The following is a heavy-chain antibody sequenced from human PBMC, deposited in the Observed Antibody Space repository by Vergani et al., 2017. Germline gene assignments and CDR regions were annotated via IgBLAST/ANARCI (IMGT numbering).Heavy chain of an antibody. CDR3: ARVVGDIVVVPAAIPDC. V-gene: IGHV3-7*03. D-gene: IGHD2-2*02. Sequence: EVQLVESGGGLVQPGGSLRLSCAASGFTFSSYWMSWVRQAPGKGLEWVANIKQDGSEKYYVDSVKGRFTISRDNAKNSLYLQMNSLRAEDTAVYYCARVVGDIVVVPAAIPDCWGQGTLVTVSS. CDR2: IKQDGSEK. J-gene: IGHJ4*02. CDR1: GFTFSSYW.